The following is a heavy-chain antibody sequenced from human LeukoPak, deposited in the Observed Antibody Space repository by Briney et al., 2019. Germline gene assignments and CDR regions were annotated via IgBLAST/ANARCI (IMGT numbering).Heavy chain of an antibody. CDR1: GGSISSYY. Sequence: PSETLSLTCTVSGGSISSYYWSWIRRPAGKGLEWIGRIYTSGSTNYNPSLKSRVTMSVDTSKNQFSLKLSSVTAADTAVYYCARGVARSWYGRYYGMDVWGQGTTVTVSS. CDR3: ARGVARSWYGRYYGMDV. D-gene: IGHD6-13*01. J-gene: IGHJ6*02. CDR2: IYTSGST. V-gene: IGHV4-4*07.